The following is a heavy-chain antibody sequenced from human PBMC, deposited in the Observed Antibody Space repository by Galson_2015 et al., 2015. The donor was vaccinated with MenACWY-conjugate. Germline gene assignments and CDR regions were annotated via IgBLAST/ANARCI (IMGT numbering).Heavy chain of an antibody. J-gene: IGHJ6*02. D-gene: IGHD2-15*01. CDR1: GGSISSYY. CDR3: ARGTVVVVAARVSYYYYGMDV. Sequence: SETLSLTCTVSGGSISSYYWSWFRQPPGKGLEWIEYIYYSGSTNYNPSLKSRVTISVDTSKNQFSLKLSSVTAADTAVYYCARGTVVVVAARVSYYYYGMDVWGQGTTVTVSS. CDR2: IYYSGST. V-gene: IGHV4-59*08.